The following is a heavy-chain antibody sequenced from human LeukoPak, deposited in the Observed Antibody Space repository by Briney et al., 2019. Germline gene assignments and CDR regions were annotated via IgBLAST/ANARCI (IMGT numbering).Heavy chain of an antibody. CDR2: INPNSGGT. D-gene: IGHD2-15*01. CDR3: VRVRVATTNIVVVVADTLELDP. V-gene: IGHV1-2*02. CDR1: GHTFTGYY. J-gene: IGHJ5*02. Sequence: GASVKVSCKASGHTFTGYYMHWVRQAPGQGLEWMGWINPNSGGTNYAQKFQGRVTMTRDTSISTAYMELSRLRSDDTAVYYCVRVRVATTNIVVVVADTLELDPWGQGTLVTVSS.